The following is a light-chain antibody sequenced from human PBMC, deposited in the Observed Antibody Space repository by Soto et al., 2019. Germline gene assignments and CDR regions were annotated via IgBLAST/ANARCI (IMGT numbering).Light chain of an antibody. CDR1: QGISSY. CDR3: QKYDRAPLT. CDR2: AAS. Sequence: DVPMTQSPSSLSASVGDRVTLTCRASQGISSYLAWYQQKPGKVPSLLISAASTLQSGVPSRFSGSGSGTDFTLTITSLQPEDVATYYCQKYDRAPLTFGGGTKVEIK. J-gene: IGKJ4*01. V-gene: IGKV1-27*01.